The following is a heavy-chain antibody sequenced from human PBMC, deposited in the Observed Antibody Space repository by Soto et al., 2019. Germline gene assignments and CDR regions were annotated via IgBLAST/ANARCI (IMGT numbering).Heavy chain of an antibody. Sequence: PGGSLRLSCAACGFTFSSYSMNWVRQAPGKGLEWVSYISSSSSTIYYADSVKGRFTISRDNAKNSLYLQMNSLRDEDTAVYYCARERAVGIAVALNWFDPWGQGTLVTVSS. J-gene: IGHJ5*02. D-gene: IGHD6-19*01. CDR3: ARERAVGIAVALNWFDP. CDR1: GFTFSSYS. CDR2: ISSSSSTI. V-gene: IGHV3-48*02.